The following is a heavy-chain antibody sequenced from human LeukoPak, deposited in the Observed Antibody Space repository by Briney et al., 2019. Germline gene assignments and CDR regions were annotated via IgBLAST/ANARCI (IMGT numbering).Heavy chain of an antibody. CDR2: INPNSGGT. J-gene: IGHJ4*02. V-gene: IGHV1-2*02. CDR1: GYTFTGYY. D-gene: IGHD6-19*01. Sequence: ASVKVSCKASGYTFTGYYMHWVRQAPGQGLEWMGWINPNSGGTNYAQKFQGRVTMTRDTSISTAYMELSRLRSDDTAVYYRARDHEPQWPVDYWGQGTLVTVSS. CDR3: ARDHEPQWPVDY.